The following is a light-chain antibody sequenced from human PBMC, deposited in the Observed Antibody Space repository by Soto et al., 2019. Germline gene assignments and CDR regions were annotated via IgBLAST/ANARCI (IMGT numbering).Light chain of an antibody. V-gene: IGKV1-5*03. CDR2: KAS. Sequence: DIQMTQSPSTLSGSVGDRVTITCRASQTISSWLAWYQQKQGKAPKILIYKASTLKSGVPSRFSGSGSGTEGTITISSLQKDDGATYYCQHYNSYSEAFGQGTKVDIK. CDR1: QTISSW. J-gene: IGKJ1*01. CDR3: QHYNSYSEA.